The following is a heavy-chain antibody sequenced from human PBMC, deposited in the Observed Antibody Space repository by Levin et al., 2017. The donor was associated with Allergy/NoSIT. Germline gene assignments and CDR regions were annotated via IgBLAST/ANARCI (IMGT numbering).Heavy chain of an antibody. J-gene: IGHJ6*02. CDR2: MNPNSGNT. CDR3: ARVLIENRVVVASREYKRYFGYDGMDV. CDR1: GYTFTSYD. Sequence: PGASVKVSCKASGYTFTSYDINWVRQATGQGLEWMGWMNPNSGNTGYAQKFQGRVTMTRNTSISTAYMELSSLRSEDTAVYYCARVLIENRVVVASREYKRYFGYDGMDVWGQGTTVTVSS. D-gene: IGHD2-15*01. V-gene: IGHV1-8*01.